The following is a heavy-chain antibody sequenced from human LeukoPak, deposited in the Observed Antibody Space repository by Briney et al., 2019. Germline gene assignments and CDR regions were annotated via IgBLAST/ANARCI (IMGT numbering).Heavy chain of an antibody. CDR3: ARDRYYDSSGPSFDY. V-gene: IGHV4-59*01. D-gene: IGHD3-22*01. CDR1: GGSIRSYY. CDR2: IYYTGST. J-gene: IGHJ4*02. Sequence: SETLSLTCTVSGGSIRSYYWSWIRQPPGKGLEWIGFIYYTGSTNYNPSLKSRVTTSIDTSKNQFSLKLSSVTAADTAVYYCARDRYYDSSGPSFDYWGPGTLVTVSS.